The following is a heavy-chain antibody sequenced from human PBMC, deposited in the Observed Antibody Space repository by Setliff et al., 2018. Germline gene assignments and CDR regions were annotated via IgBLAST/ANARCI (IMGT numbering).Heavy chain of an antibody. V-gene: IGHV4-39*01. CDR2: IHYGGTT. CDR1: GASINTGTYY. CDR3: ARTGTYRYFDH. Sequence: SETLSLTCNVSGASINTGTYYWAWIRQPPGKGLEWIGRIHYGGTTYYNASLKSRVTISVDTSKNQFSLRLNSVTAADTAVYYCARTGTYRYFDHWGQGTQVTVSS. J-gene: IGHJ4*02. D-gene: IGHD1-26*01.